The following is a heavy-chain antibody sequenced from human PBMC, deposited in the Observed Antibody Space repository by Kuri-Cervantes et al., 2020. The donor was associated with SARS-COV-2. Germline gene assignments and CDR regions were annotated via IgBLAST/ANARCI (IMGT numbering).Heavy chain of an antibody. Sequence: GSLRLSCTVSGGSISSYYWSWIRQPPGKGLEWIGYIYYSESTNDNPALKSRVTISVDTSKNLFSLKLSSVTAADTAVYYCARGWDATGYFDYWGQGTLVTVSS. CDR1: GGSISSYY. D-gene: IGHD1-26*01. J-gene: IGHJ4*02. CDR3: ARGWDATGYFDY. CDR2: IYYSEST. V-gene: IGHV4-59*08.